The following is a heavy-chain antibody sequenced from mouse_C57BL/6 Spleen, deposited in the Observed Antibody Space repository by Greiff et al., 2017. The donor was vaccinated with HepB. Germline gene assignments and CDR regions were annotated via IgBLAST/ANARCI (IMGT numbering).Heavy chain of an antibody. Sequence: VQLQQSGPELVKPGASVKISCKASGYAFSSSWMNWVKQRPGKGLEWIGRIYPGDGDTNYNGKFKGKATLTADKSSSTAYMQLSSLTSEDSAVYFCAREGRYYGSSFYFDYWGQGTTLTVSS. CDR1: GYAFSSSW. J-gene: IGHJ2*01. CDR2: IYPGDGDT. CDR3: AREGRYYGSSFYFDY. D-gene: IGHD1-1*01. V-gene: IGHV1-82*01.